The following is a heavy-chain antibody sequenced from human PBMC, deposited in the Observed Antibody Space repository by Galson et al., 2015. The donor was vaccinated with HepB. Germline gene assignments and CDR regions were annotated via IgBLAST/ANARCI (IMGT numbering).Heavy chain of an antibody. D-gene: IGHD2-2*01. V-gene: IGHV3-74*01. Sequence: SLRLSCAASGFTFRSHWMHWVRQAPGKGLVWVSRINRDGSSTNYADSVKGRFAISRDNAKNTLYLQMSSLRAEDTAVYYCARGIEVVPDASGMDVWGQGTTVTVSS. CDR2: INRDGSST. CDR3: ARGIEVVPDASGMDV. J-gene: IGHJ6*02. CDR1: GFTFRSHW.